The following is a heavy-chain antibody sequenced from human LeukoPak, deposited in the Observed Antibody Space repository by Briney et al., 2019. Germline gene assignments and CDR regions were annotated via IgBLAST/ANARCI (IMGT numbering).Heavy chain of an antibody. D-gene: IGHD3-3*01. Sequence: GSLRLSRTVSGGSISSGDYYWSWIRQPPGKGLEWIGYIYYSGSTNYNPSLKSRVTISVDTSKNQFSLKLSSVTAADTAVYYCARVVKDYDFWSGRMNWFDPWGQGTLVTVSS. CDR1: GGSISSGDYY. CDR2: IYYSGST. J-gene: IGHJ5*02. CDR3: ARVVKDYDFWSGRMNWFDP. V-gene: IGHV4-61*08.